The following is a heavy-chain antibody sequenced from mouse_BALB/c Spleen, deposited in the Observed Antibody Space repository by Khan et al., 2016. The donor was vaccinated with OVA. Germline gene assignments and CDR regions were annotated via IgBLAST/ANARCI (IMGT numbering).Heavy chain of an antibody. CDR1: GITFSNYV. J-gene: IGHJ3*01. V-gene: IGHV5-6-5*01. CDR2: ITSGGKS. CDR3: ARGDWFAY. Sequence: EVELVESGGSLVKPGGSLKLSCAASGITFSNYVMSWVRQTPEKRLEWVASITSGGKSHYSDSVKGRFTISRDNARNILSLQMNHLRSEDTAMYYCARGDWFAYWGQGTLVTVSA.